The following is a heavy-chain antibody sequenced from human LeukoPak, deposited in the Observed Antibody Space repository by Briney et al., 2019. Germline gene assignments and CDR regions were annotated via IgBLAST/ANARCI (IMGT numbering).Heavy chain of an antibody. J-gene: IGHJ2*01. D-gene: IGHD4-23*01. CDR3: AGATGNSDHSPREPIHWYFDL. CDR2: IIPIFGPA. Sequence: SVKVSCKASGGTFSTFGLSWVRQAPGQGLEWMGGIIPIFGPANYAQKFQGRVTITADESTSTAYMELSSLRSEDTAVYFCAGATGNSDHSPREPIHWYFDLWGRGTLVTVSS. CDR1: GGTFSTFG. V-gene: IGHV1-69*01.